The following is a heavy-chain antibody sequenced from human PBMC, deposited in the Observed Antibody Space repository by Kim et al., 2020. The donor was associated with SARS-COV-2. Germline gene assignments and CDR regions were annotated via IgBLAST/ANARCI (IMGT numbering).Heavy chain of an antibody. J-gene: IGHJ5*02. D-gene: IGHD3-3*01. V-gene: IGHV4-59*12. CDR3: ARLRFLELLDPGPKFDP. Sequence: SETLSRTCTVSGGSISSYYWSWIRQPPGKGLEWVGYIYYSGSTNYNPSLKSQITIPVDTSKNQFSLKLRSVTAAATAGYYCARLRFLELLDPGPKFDPWGQGTLVTVSS. CDR2: IYYSGST. CDR1: GGSISSYY.